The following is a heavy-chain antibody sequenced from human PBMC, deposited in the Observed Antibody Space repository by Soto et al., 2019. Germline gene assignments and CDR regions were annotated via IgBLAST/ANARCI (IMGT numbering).Heavy chain of an antibody. J-gene: IGHJ5*02. CDR2: ISHDGRIE. V-gene: IGHV3-30-3*01. CDR3: ARDGLPDDFRSGGYWFDP. CDR1: GFTFSTFA. Sequence: QVHLVESGGGVVQPGRSLRLSCAASGFTFSTFALHWVRQAPGEGLEWVALISHDGRIEKYADSVKGRFTISRDNSKNTLYMQMDSLRLEVTSVYYCARDGLPDDFRSGGYWFDPWGQGTQVTVSS. D-gene: IGHD3-3*01.